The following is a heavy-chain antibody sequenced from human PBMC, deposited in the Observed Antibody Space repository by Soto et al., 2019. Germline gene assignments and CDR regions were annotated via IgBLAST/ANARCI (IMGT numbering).Heavy chain of an antibody. D-gene: IGHD1-1*01. J-gene: IGHJ5*02. V-gene: IGHV1-46*01. CDR2: INPSGGSK. CDR1: GYTFTSHY. CDR3: ARGKAYNGKSPWFDP. Sequence: SVKVACKASGYTFTSHYMPWVRQAPGQGLEWMGIINPSGGSKSYAEKFKGRVTMTRDTSTSTVYMELSSLRSEDTAVYYCARGKAYNGKSPWFDPWGQGSSVTVSS.